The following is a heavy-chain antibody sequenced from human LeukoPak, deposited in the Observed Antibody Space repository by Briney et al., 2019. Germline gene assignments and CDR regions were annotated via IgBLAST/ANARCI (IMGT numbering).Heavy chain of an antibody. V-gene: IGHV4-4*07. CDR1: GGSISGYF. CDR3: AREPTSGREPTSGRPLDY. Sequence: SETLSLTCTVSGGSISGYFWTWIRQPAGKGLEWIGRIYSSGSNNYNPSLKSRVTMLLDTSKNHFSLNLTSVTAADTAVYYCAREPTSGREPTSGRPLDYWGQGTLVTVSS. D-gene: IGHD5-12*01. J-gene: IGHJ4*02. CDR2: IYSSGSN.